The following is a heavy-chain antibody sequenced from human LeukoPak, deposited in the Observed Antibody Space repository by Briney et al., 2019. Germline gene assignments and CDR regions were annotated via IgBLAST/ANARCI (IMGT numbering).Heavy chain of an antibody. J-gene: IGHJ5*02. V-gene: IGHV3-30*18. CDR3: AKECSSTSCA. Sequence: GRSLRLSCAASGFTFSSYGMHWVRQAPGKGLEGVAVISYDGSNKYYADSVKGRFTISRDNSKNTLYLQMNGRRAEDTAVYYCAKECSSTSCAWGQGTLVTVSS. CDR2: ISYDGSNK. D-gene: IGHD2-2*01. CDR1: GFTFSSYG.